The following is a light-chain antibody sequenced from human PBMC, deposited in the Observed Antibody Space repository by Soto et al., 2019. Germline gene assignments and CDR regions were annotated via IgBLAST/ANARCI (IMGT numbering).Light chain of an antibody. V-gene: IGKV4-1*01. CDR2: WAS. CDR1: QSVLYSSNNKNY. CDR3: QQYYTTPLT. Sequence: DIVMTQSPDSLAESLGERATINCKSSQSVLYSSNNKNYLAWYQQKPGQPPKLLIHWASTRESGVPDRFSGSGSGTDFSLTSTGLQAEDGAVYYCQQYYTTPLTFGGGTKLEIK. J-gene: IGKJ4*01.